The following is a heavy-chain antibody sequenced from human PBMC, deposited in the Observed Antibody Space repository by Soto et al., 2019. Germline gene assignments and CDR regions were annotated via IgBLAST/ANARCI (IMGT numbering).Heavy chain of an antibody. Sequence: GGSLRLSCAASGFTFSSYGMHWVRQAPGKGLEWVAVTWYDGSNKYYADSVKGRFTISRDNSKNTLYLQMNSLRAEDTAVYYCARDRVTIVGVGVPGYYGMDVWGQGTTVTVSS. V-gene: IGHV3-33*01. CDR3: ARDRVTIVGVGVPGYYGMDV. CDR2: TWYDGSNK. D-gene: IGHD3-3*01. CDR1: GFTFSSYG. J-gene: IGHJ6*02.